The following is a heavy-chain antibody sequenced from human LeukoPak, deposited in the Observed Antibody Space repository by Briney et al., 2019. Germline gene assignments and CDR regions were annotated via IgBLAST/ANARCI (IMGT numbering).Heavy chain of an antibody. V-gene: IGHV3-23*01. J-gene: IGHJ4*02. CDR3: VKRYGDYVGAYTD. CDR2: ISGSGEKT. CDR1: GFTFSDSA. Sequence: GGSLRLSCAGSGFTFSDSAMSWVRQAPGRGLEWVSGISGSGEKTYYADSVKGRFTISRDNSKNTLYLQMNSLRAEDMAVYYCVKRYGDYVGAYTDWGQGTLVTVSS. D-gene: IGHD4-17*01.